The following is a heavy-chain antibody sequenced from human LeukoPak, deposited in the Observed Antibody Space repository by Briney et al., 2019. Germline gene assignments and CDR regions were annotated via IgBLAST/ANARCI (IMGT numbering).Heavy chain of an antibody. CDR2: INHSGST. CDR3: ARGGGSSS. D-gene: IGHD6-13*01. V-gene: IGHV4-34*01. Sequence: SETLSLTCAVYGGSFSGYYWSWIRQPPGKGLEWIGEINHSGSTNYNPSLKSRVTISVDTSQNQFSLKLSSVTAADTAVYYCARGGGSSSWGQRTLVTVSS. CDR1: GGSFSGYY. J-gene: IGHJ4*02.